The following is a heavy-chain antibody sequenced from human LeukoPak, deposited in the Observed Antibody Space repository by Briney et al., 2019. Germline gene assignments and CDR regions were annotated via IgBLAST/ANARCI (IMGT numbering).Heavy chain of an antibody. Sequence: KPSETLSLTCALYGGSFSGYYWSWIRQPPGKGLKWIGEINHSGSTNYNPSLKSRVTISVDTSKNQFSLKLSSVTAADTAVYSCARGLAWLYWYFDLWGRGTLVTVSS. D-gene: IGHD5-24*01. CDR1: GGSFSGYY. CDR2: INHSGST. V-gene: IGHV4-34*01. J-gene: IGHJ2*01. CDR3: ARGLAWLYWYFDL.